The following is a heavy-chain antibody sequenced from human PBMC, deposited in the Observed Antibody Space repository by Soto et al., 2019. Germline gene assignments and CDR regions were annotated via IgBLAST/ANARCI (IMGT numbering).Heavy chain of an antibody. CDR1: GFTFDDYA. CDR3: AKDGSYWYFDL. V-gene: IGHV3-9*01. Sequence: EVQLVESGGGLVQPGRSLRLSCAASGFTFDDYAMHWVRQAPGKGLEWVSGISWNSGSIGYADSVKGRFTISRDNAKNSLYLQMNSLRAEDTALYYCAKDGSYWYFDLWGRGTLVTVSS. J-gene: IGHJ2*01. CDR2: ISWNSGSI.